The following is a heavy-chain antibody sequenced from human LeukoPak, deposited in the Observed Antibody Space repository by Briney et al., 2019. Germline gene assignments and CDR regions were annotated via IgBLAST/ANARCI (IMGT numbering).Heavy chain of an antibody. CDR3: ARGKAVAGLGHPYYFDY. V-gene: IGHV4-30-2*01. D-gene: IGHD6-19*01. CDR1: GGSISSGGYY. J-gene: IGHJ4*02. Sequence: SETLSLTCTVSGGSISSGGYYWSWIRQPPGKGLEWIGYIYQSGSTYYNPSLKSRITISVDRSKNQFSLKLRSMSAADTAVYYCARGKAVAGLGHPYYFDYWGQGTQVTVSS. CDR2: IYQSGST.